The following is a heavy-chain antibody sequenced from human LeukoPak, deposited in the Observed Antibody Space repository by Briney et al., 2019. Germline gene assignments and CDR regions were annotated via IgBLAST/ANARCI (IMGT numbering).Heavy chain of an antibody. J-gene: IGHJ3*02. CDR2: IYYSGST. D-gene: IGHD5-12*01. CDR1: GGSVSSGSYY. CDR3: ATGYSGPDAFDI. Sequence: SGTLSLTCTVSGGSVSSGSYYWSWIRQPPGKGLEWIGYIYYSGSTNYNPSLKSRVTISVDTSKNQFSLKLSSVTAADTAVYYCATGYSGPDAFDIWGQGTMVTVSS. V-gene: IGHV4-61*01.